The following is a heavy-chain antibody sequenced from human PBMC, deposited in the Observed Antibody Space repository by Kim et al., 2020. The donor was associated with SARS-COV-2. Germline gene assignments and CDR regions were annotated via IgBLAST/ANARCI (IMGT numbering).Heavy chain of an antibody. J-gene: IGHJ4*02. Sequence: GGSLRLFCVASGFTFAASSMTWVRQAPGRGLEWIAYISKSATSVYYADSVKGRFTISIDDSKKSVYLQMNSLRVDDSAIYFCARLRTPDYWGQGSLVSVSS. CDR1: GFTFAASS. CDR2: ISKSATSV. D-gene: IGHD2-15*01. CDR3: ARLRTPDY. V-gene: IGHV3-48*04.